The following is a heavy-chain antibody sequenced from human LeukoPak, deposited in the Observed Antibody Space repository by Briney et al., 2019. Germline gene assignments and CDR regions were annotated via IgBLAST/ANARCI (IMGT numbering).Heavy chain of an antibody. D-gene: IGHD2-15*01. CDR3: ARGAPGSYCSGGSCPYFDY. CDR1: GYTFTSCD. V-gene: IGHV1-8*01. Sequence: GASVKDSCKASGYTFTSCDINWVRQATGQGLEWMGWVNPNSGHTGYAQKFQGRVTMTRNTSISTAYMDLSSLRSEDTAVYYCARGAPGSYCSGGSCPYFDYWGQGTLVSVSS. CDR2: VNPNSGHT. J-gene: IGHJ4*02.